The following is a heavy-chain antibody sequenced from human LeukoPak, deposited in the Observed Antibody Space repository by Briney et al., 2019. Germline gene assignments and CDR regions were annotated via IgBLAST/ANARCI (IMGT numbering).Heavy chain of an antibody. Sequence: GGSLRLSCAASGFTFSSHWMHWVRQAPGKGLVWVSRINSDGSSTNYADAVKGRFTVSRDNAKNTLCLQVNSLRAEDTAVYYCARDKSSGYWFIDYWGQGTLVTVSS. CDR2: INSDGSST. CDR3: ARDKSSGYWFIDY. D-gene: IGHD3-22*01. CDR1: GFTFSSHW. V-gene: IGHV3-74*01. J-gene: IGHJ4*02.